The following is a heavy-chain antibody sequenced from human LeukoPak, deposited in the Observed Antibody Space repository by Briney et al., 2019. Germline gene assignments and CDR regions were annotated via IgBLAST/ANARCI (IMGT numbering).Heavy chain of an antibody. Sequence: SGGSLRLSCTVSGFTVSSNSMSWVRQAPGKGLEWVSFIYSGGNTHYSDSVKGRFTISRDNSKNTLYLQMNSLRAEDTAVYYCAKDICSSTSCYAYAFDIWGQGTMVTVSS. CDR2: IYSGGNT. CDR1: GFTVSSNS. D-gene: IGHD2-2*01. CDR3: AKDICSSTSCYAYAFDI. J-gene: IGHJ3*02. V-gene: IGHV3-53*01.